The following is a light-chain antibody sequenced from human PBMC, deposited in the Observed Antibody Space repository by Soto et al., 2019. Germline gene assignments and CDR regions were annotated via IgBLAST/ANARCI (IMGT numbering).Light chain of an antibody. CDR3: QQYGSSPPT. CDR1: QSVSYY. Sequence: EIVLTQSPGTLSLSPGERATLSCRASQSVSYYLAWYQQKPGQAPRLLIYDASSRATGVPDRFSGSGSGTDFTLTISTLEPEDFAVYYCQQYGSSPPTFGQGTKVDIK. V-gene: IGKV3-20*01. CDR2: DAS. J-gene: IGKJ1*01.